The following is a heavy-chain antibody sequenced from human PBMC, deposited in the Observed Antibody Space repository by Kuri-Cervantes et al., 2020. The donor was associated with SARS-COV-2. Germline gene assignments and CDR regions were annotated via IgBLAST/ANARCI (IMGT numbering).Heavy chain of an antibody. CDR2: ISGSGGST. V-gene: IGHV3-23*01. D-gene: IGHD3-9*01. Sequence: GESLKISCAASGFTFRSYAMTWVRQAPGKGLEWVSAISGSGGSTYYADSVKGRFTISRDNSKNTLYLQMNSLRAEDTAVYYCAYGTYYDILTGYLDFDYWGQGTLVTVSS. J-gene: IGHJ4*02. CDR1: GFTFRSYA. CDR3: AYGTYYDILTGYLDFDY.